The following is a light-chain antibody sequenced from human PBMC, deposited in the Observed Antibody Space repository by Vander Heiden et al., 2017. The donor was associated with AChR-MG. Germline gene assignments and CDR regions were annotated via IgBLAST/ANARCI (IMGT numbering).Light chain of an antibody. CDR3: SSYTSSSPWV. CDR2: DVS. J-gene: IGLJ3*02. Sequence: SALAQPASVSGSPGQSITISCTGTSSDVGGYNDISWYQQHPDKAPKLMIYDVSTRPSGVSNRFSGSKSGNTASLTIAGLQAEDEADYYCSSYTSSSPWVFGGGTKLTVL. CDR1: SSDVGGYND. V-gene: IGLV2-14*03.